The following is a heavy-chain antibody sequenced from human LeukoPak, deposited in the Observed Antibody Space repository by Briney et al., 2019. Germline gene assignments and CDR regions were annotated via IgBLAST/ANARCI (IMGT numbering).Heavy chain of an antibody. CDR1: VFIFSDYY. D-gene: IGHD3-16*02. V-gene: IGHV3-11*04. J-gene: IGHJ4*02. CDR3: ARADDFTFGGVIAPLCDY. Sequence: GGSLRLSCAASVFIFSDYYMSWIRQAPGKGLEWVSFISSTGSTKYYADSVKGRFTISRDDAKNSLYLQMNSLRAEDTAVYYCARADDFTFGGVIAPLCDYWGQGTLVTVSS. CDR2: ISSTGSTK.